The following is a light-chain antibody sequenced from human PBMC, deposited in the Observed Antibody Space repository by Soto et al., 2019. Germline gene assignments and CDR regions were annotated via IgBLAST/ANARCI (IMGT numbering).Light chain of an antibody. Sequence: VMTQSPAILSVSPGERATLSCRASQSVSSNLAWYQQKPGQAPRLLIYGASTRATGIPARFSGFGSGTDFTLTIDRLESEDFAVYFCQQYGDLPWTFGQGTKVDIK. V-gene: IGKV3-15*01. CDR2: GAS. CDR3: QQYGDLPWT. J-gene: IGKJ1*01. CDR1: QSVSSN.